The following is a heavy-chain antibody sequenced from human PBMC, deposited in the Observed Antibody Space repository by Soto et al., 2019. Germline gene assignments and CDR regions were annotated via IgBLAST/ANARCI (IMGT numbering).Heavy chain of an antibody. Sequence: PSETLSLTCTVSGGSISSSSYYWGWIRQPPGKGLEWIGNIYYSGSTYYNPSLKSRVTISVDTSKNQFSLKLSSVTAADTAVYYCARQDYDFWYYYYGMDVWGQGTTVTVSS. CDR2: IYYSGST. V-gene: IGHV4-39*01. D-gene: IGHD3-3*01. J-gene: IGHJ6*02. CDR3: ARQDYDFWYYYYGMDV. CDR1: GGSISSSSYY.